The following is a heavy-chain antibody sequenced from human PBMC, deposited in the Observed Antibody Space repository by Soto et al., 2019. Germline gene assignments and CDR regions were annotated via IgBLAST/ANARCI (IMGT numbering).Heavy chain of an antibody. CDR3: ANLPPYGFWKYDFDY. CDR2: ISGSGGST. J-gene: IGHJ4*02. V-gene: IGHV3-23*01. CDR1: GFTFSSYA. Sequence: GGSLRLSCAASGFTFSSYAMSWVRQAPGKGLEWVSAISGSGGSTYYADSVKGRFTISRDNSKNTLYLQMNSLRAEDTAVYYCANLPPYGFWKYDFDYWGQGTLVTVSS. D-gene: IGHD3-10*01.